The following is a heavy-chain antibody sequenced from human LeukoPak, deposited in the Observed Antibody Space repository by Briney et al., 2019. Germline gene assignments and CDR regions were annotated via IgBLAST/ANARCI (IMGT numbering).Heavy chain of an antibody. CDR1: GFNFGTYW. D-gene: IGHD2-15*01. CDR3: ARDPDSSAFDY. V-gene: IGHV3-7*01. CDR2: IKYDDTVK. Sequence: GGSLRLSCTAAGFNFGTYWMSWVRQSPEKGLEFVANIKYDDTVKNYVDSVKGRFTISRDNPSNSVYLQMDSLRPEDTALYYCARDPDSSAFDYWGQGTQVTVSS. J-gene: IGHJ4*02.